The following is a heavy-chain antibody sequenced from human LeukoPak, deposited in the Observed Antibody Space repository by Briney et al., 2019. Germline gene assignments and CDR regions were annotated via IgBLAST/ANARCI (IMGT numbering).Heavy chain of an antibody. Sequence: GGSLRLSCAASGFTVSSNYMSWVRQAPGKGLEWVSVIYSGGDTYYADSVKGRFTISRDNSKNTLYFQMNRLRAEDTAVYYCARRYYYDSRAYSFDYWGQGTLATVSS. CDR1: GFTVSSNY. V-gene: IGHV3-66*01. D-gene: IGHD3-22*01. J-gene: IGHJ4*02. CDR2: IYSGGDT. CDR3: ARRYYYDSRAYSFDY.